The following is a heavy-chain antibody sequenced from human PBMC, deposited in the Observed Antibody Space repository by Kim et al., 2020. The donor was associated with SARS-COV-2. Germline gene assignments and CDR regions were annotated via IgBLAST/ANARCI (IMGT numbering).Heavy chain of an antibody. V-gene: IGHV1-18*01. D-gene: IGHD3-10*01. J-gene: IGHJ6*02. CDR1: GYTFTSYG. CDR2: ISAYNGNT. Sequence: ASVKVSCKASGYTFTSYGISWVRQAPGQGLEWMGWISAYNGNTNYAQKLQGRVTMTTDTSTSTAYMELRSLRYDDTAVYYCARSGDSSYYYYGMDVWGQGTTVTVSS. CDR3: ARSGDSSYYYYGMDV.